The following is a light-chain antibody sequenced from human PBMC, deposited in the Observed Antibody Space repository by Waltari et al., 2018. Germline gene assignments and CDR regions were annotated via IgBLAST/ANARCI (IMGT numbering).Light chain of an antibody. CDR2: WAS. Sequence: DIVMTQSPDSLAVSLGERATINCKSSRSVLYISNNKNYLAWYQQKPGQPPKLLIYWASTREFGVPDRFSGSGSGTDFTLTISSLQAEDVAVYYCQQYYSTPWTFGRGTKVEIK. J-gene: IGKJ1*01. CDR3: QQYYSTPWT. CDR1: RSVLYISNNKNY. V-gene: IGKV4-1*01.